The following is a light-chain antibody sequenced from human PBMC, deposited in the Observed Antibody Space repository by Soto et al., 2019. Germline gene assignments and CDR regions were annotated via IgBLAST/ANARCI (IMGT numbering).Light chain of an antibody. V-gene: IGLV3-1*01. CDR1: QLGDKY. CDR3: QAWDSGTVV. J-gene: IGLJ2*01. CDR2: QDT. Sequence: SYELTQPPSVSVSPGQTASIICSGDQLGDKYVCWYQQKPGQSPVLVIYQDTKRPSGIPERFSGSNSGNTATLTISGTQAMDEADYYCQAWDSGTVVFGGGTKVTVL.